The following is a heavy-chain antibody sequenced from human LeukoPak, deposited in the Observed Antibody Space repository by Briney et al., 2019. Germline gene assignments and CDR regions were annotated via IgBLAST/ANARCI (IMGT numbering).Heavy chain of an antibody. CDR2: ISSSSSYI. D-gene: IGHD6-19*01. CDR3: ARSSGPAPLDY. Sequence: GGSLRLSCAASGFTFSSYSMNWVRQAPGKGLEWVSSISSSSSYIYYADSVTGRFTISRDNAKNSLYLQMNSLRAEDTAVYYCARSSGPAPLDYWGQGTLVTVSS. CDR1: GFTFSSYS. J-gene: IGHJ4*02. V-gene: IGHV3-21*01.